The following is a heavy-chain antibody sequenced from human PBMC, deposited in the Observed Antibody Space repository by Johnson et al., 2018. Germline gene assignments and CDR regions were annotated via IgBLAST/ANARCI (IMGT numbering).Heavy chain of an antibody. CDR3: KAEGH. CDR2: IRSKANSYAT. V-gene: IGHV3-73*01. CDR1: GFTFSGSA. J-gene: IGHJ1*01. Sequence: VQLVQSGGGLVQPGGTLRLPCAASGFTFSGSAMPWVRQASGKGLEWVGRIRSKANSYATAYAASVKGRFTIARDDSKNTAYLQINSLKTEDTAVYYCKAEGHGGQGTLVTVSS.